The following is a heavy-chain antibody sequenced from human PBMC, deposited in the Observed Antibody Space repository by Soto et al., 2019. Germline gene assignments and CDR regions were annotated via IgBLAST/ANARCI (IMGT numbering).Heavy chain of an antibody. CDR3: AKDGYSYGSNYYYYGMDV. CDR1: GFTFSSYG. CDR2: ISGSGGST. Sequence: SWGSLRLSCAASGFTFSSYGMSWVRQAPGKGLEWVSAISGSGGSTYYADSVKGRFTISRDNSKNTLYLQMNSLRAEDTAVYYCAKDGYSYGSNYYYYGMDVWGQGTTVTVSS. D-gene: IGHD5-18*01. J-gene: IGHJ6*02. V-gene: IGHV3-23*01.